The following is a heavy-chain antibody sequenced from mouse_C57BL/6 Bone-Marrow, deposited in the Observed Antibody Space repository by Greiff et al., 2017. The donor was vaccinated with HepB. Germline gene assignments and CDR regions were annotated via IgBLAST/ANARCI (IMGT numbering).Heavy chain of an antibody. CDR1: GYTFTDYY. CDR2: INPNNGGT. V-gene: IGHV1-26*01. CDR3: ARCDYYVSYYAMDY. Sequence: VQLQQSGPELVKPGASVKISCKASGYTFTDYYMNWVKQSHGKSLEWIGDINPNNGGTSYNQKCKGKATLTVDKSSSTAYMELRSLTSEDSAVYYFARCDYYVSYYAMDYWGQGTSVPVSS. J-gene: IGHJ4*01. D-gene: IGHD1-1*01.